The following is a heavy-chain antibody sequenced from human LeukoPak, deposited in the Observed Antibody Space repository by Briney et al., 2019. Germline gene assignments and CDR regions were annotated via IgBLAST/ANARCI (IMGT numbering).Heavy chain of an antibody. CDR3: ARESSSSPDY. D-gene: IGHD6-6*01. V-gene: IGHV4-61*02. CDR2: IYTSGST. Sequence: PSQTLSLTCTVSGGSISSGSYYWSWIRQPAGKGLEWIGRIYTSGSTNYNPSLKSRVTISVDTSKNQFSLKLSSVTAADTAVYYCARESSSSPDYWGQGTLVTVSS. CDR1: GGSISSGSYY. J-gene: IGHJ4*02.